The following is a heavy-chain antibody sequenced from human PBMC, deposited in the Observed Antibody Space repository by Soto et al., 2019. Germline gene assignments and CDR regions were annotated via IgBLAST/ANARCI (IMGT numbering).Heavy chain of an antibody. D-gene: IGHD3-10*01. CDR2: TYYRGNT. Sequence: QVQLQESGPGRVNPSQTLTSTVPVSVDSITGGGYFWTWFRSLPGKGLGWLGSTYYRGNTFYNPSLTSRGTISLDPSQRRVSLRVTSVTAADTAIYFCARGGSGTYHVWGQGTLVIVSS. J-gene: IGHJ4*02. V-gene: IGHV4-31*02. CDR1: VDSITGGGYF. CDR3: ARGGSGTYHV.